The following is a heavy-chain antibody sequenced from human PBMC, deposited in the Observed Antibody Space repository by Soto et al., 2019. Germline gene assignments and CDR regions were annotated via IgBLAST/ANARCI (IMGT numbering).Heavy chain of an antibody. J-gene: IGHJ6*03. CDR1: GFTFSSYG. Sequence: QVQLVESGGGVVQPGRSLRLSCAASGFTFSSYGMHWVRQAPGKGLEWVAVISYDGSNKYYADSVKGRFTISRDNSKNTLYLQMNSLRAEDTAVYYCAKTGMKGYYYYYMDVWGKGTTVTVSS. CDR2: ISYDGSNK. CDR3: AKTGMKGYYYYYMDV. V-gene: IGHV3-30*18.